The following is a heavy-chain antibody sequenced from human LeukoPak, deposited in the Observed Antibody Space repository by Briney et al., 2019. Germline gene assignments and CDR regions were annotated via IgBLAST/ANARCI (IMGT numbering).Heavy chain of an antibody. Sequence: GGSLRLSCAASGFTFSSYAMSWVRQAPGKGLDWVSAISGSGGSTYYADSVKGRFTISRDNSKNTLYLQMNSLRAEDTAVYYCARSIAAAAYLDYWGQGTLVTVSS. J-gene: IGHJ4*02. V-gene: IGHV3-23*01. CDR2: ISGSGGST. CDR1: GFTFSSYA. CDR3: ARSIAAAAYLDY. D-gene: IGHD6-13*01.